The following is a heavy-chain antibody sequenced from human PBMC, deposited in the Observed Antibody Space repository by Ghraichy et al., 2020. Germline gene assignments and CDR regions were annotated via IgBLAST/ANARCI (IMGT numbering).Heavy chain of an antibody. Sequence: LSLTCAASGFSFSSYAISWVRQAPGKGLEWVAAISGGASSTYFADSVKGRFTISRDNSKNTLYLQMNSLRAEDTAVYYCAKCYSSGWYAVAPHYFDYWGQGSLVTVSS. CDR1: GFSFSSYA. J-gene: IGHJ4*02. V-gene: IGHV3-23*01. CDR2: ISGGASST. D-gene: IGHD6-19*01. CDR3: AKCYSSGWYAVAPHYFDY.